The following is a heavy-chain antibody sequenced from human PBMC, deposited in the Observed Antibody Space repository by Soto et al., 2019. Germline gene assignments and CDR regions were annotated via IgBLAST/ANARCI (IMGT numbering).Heavy chain of an antibody. V-gene: IGHV1-2*02. Sequence: QVQLVQSGAEVKKPGASVKVSCKASGYTFSGYYIHRVRQAPGQGLESLGYINPDSGGTHSPQKFQGRVTMTRDTSISTAYMELRSLRSDDTAVYYCRVTGVSEVDYWGQGTLVTVSS. J-gene: IGHJ4*02. CDR1: GYTFSGYY. CDR3: RVTGVSEVDY. D-gene: IGHD3-9*01. CDR2: INPDSGGT.